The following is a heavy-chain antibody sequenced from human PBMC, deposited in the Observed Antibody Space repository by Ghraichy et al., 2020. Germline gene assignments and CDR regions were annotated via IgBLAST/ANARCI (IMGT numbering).Heavy chain of an antibody. CDR2: IKQDGRDK. Sequence: GGSLRLSCVASGFTFTNHYMPWVRQAPGKGLEWVANIKQDGRDKFYVDSVKGRFTISRDNAENSLFLQMNSLRAEDTAVYYCARESSSAYSAYDYWGQGTLVTVSS. CDR3: ARESSSAYSAYDY. V-gene: IGHV3-7*03. CDR1: GFTFTNHY. J-gene: IGHJ4*02. D-gene: IGHD5-12*01.